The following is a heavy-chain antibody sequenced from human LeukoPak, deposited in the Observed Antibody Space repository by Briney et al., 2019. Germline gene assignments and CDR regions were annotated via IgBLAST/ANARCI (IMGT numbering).Heavy chain of an antibody. CDR2: INHSGST. V-gene: IGHV4-34*01. CDR3: TVTTSWHNFDY. D-gene: IGHD4-17*01. Sequence: PSETLSLTCAVYGGSFSGYYWSWIRQPPGKGLEWIGEINHSGSTNYNPSLKSRVTISVDTSKNQFSLKLSSVTAADTAVYYCTVTTSWHNFDYWGQGTLVTVSS. J-gene: IGHJ4*02. CDR1: GGSFSGYY.